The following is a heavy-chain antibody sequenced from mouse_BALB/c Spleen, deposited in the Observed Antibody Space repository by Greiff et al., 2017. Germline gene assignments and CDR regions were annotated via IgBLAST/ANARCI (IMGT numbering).Heavy chain of an antibody. J-gene: IGHJ3*01. CDR1: GFNIKDYY. D-gene: IGHD2-4*01. Sequence: VQLKESGAELVRSGASVKLSCTASGFNIKDYYMHWVKQRPEQGLEWIGWIDPENGDTEYAPKFQGKATMTADTSSNTAYLQLSSLTSEDTAVYYCNALYDYDRRFAYWGQGTLVTVSA. CDR2: IDPENGDT. V-gene: IGHV14-4*02. CDR3: NALYDYDRRFAY.